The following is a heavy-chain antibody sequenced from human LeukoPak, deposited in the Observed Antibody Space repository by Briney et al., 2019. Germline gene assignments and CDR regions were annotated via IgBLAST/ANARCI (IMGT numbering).Heavy chain of an antibody. CDR1: GFIFDDYA. CDR2: ISWNGGAV. J-gene: IGHJ4*02. Sequence: PGRSLRLSCAASGFIFDDYAMHWVRQAPRKGPECVSGISWNGGAVGYADSVKGRCTISRDNAGNSLYLQLNRLRPEDTAYYYCAKGLVRPVGATHFDFWGKGTLVTVSS. D-gene: IGHD1-26*01. CDR3: AKGLVRPVGATHFDF. V-gene: IGHV3-9*01.